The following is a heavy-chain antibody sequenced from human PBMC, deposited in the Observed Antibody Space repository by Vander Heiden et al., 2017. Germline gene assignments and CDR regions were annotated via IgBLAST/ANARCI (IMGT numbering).Heavy chain of an antibody. CDR1: GDSMNIHY. CDR2: IFNSGHT. Sequence: QVQLQESGPGLVKPSETLSLTCTVSGDSMNIHYWSWIRQPPGKGLEWIAYIFNSGHTKYNPSLKSRVTISVDTSKNQFSLKLTSVTAADTAVYFCAREGGGYRFDYWGQGTLVTVSS. V-gene: IGHV4-59*11. J-gene: IGHJ4*02. CDR3: AREGGGYRFDY. D-gene: IGHD3-22*01.